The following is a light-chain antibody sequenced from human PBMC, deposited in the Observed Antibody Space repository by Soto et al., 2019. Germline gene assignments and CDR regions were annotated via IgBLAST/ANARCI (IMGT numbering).Light chain of an antibody. CDR3: QVWDSSTVV. CDR2: RES. CDR1: NIGSRN. Sequence: SYELTQPLSVSVALGQTASTTCGGNNIGSRNVHWYQQKPGQAPVMVIYRESIRPSGIPERFSGSNSGNTATLTISRAQAGDEADYYCQVWDSSTVVFGGGTKLTVL. V-gene: IGLV3-9*01. J-gene: IGLJ2*01.